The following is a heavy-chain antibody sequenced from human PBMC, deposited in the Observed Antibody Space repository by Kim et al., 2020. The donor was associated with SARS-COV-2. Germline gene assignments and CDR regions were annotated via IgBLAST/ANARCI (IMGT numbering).Heavy chain of an antibody. CDR1: GFTFSSYA. V-gene: IGHV3-30*04. D-gene: IGHD6-13*01. J-gene: IGHJ4*02. CDR2: ISYDGSNK. CDR3: AREDSGIAAVVDY. Sequence: GGSLRLSCAASGFTFSSYAMHWVRQAPGKGLEWVAVISYDGSNKYYADSVKGRFTISRDNSKNTLYLQMNSLRAEDTAVYYCAREDSGIAAVVDYWGQGTLVTVSS.